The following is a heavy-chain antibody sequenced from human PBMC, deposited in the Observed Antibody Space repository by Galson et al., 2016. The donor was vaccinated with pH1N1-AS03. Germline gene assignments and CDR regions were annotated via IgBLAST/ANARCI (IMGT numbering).Heavy chain of an antibody. D-gene: IGHD3-22*01. Sequence: SETLSLTCTVSGVSITTYYWSWIRHPAGKGLEWVGRIYASGNTNYNPSLKSRVTMSVDTSKNQFSLTLNSVTAADTAVYFCARAETYYDQFFDYWGQGTLVTVSS. J-gene: IGHJ4*02. CDR3: ARAETYYDQFFDY. V-gene: IGHV4-4*07. CDR1: GVSITTYY. CDR2: IYASGNT.